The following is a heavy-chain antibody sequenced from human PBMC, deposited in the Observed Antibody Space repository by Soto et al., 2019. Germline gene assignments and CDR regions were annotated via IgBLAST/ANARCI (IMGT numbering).Heavy chain of an antibody. CDR2: IIPFIGTA. D-gene: IGHD4-17*01. Sequence: QVQLVQSGAEVKKPGSSVTVSCKASGGTFSSYAISWVRQAPGHGLEWMGRIIPFIGTANYAQKFQGRVTFNADESTSTAYMELPILRSADTAVYYCATVVMTTVPASYYYCMVVWRQGTTVTVSS. J-gene: IGHJ6*02. CDR1: GGTFSSYA. CDR3: ATVVMTTVPASYYYCMVV. V-gene: IGHV1-69*18.